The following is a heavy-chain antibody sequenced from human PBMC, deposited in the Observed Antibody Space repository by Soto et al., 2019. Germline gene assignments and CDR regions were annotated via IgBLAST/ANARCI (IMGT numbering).Heavy chain of an antibody. D-gene: IGHD3-22*01. CDR3: ARGRYDSSGYGAFAI. CDR2: IWPGDSDT. CDR1: GYSFSSYW. V-gene: IGHV5-51*01. Sequence: GESLKISCKGSGYSFSSYWIGWVRQMPGKGLEWMGIIWPGDSDTRYSPSFQGQVTISADKSISTAYLQWSSLKASDTAMHYCARGRYDSSGYGAFAIWGQGTMVTVSS. J-gene: IGHJ3*02.